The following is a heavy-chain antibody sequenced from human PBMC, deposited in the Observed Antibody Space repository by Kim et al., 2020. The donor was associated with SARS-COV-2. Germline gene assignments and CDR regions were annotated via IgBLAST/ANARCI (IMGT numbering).Heavy chain of an antibody. Sequence: SVKVSCKASGGTFSSYAISWVRQAPGQGLEWMGGIIPIFGTANYAQKFQGRVTITADESTSTAYMELSSLRSEDTAVYYCARTQLKKYCSGGSCYHSSGISDYGDYYYYGMDVWGQGTTVTVSS. D-gene: IGHD2-15*01. CDR1: GGTFSSYA. CDR2: IIPIFGTA. CDR3: ARTQLKKYCSGGSCYHSSGISDYGDYYYYGMDV. J-gene: IGHJ6*02. V-gene: IGHV1-69*13.